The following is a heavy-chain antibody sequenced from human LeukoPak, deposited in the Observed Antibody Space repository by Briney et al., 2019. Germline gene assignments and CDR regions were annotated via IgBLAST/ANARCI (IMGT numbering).Heavy chain of an antibody. CDR2: MNPNSGNT. J-gene: IGHJ4*02. V-gene: IGHV1-8*01. CDR1: GYTFTSYD. CDR3: ARVIRRVTHTDY. Sequence: GASVKVSCKASGYTFTSYDINWVRQATGQGLEWMGWMNPNSGNTGYAQKFQGRVTMTKNTSMSTAYMELSSLRSEDTAVYYCARVIRRVTHTDYWGQGTLVTVSS. D-gene: IGHD4-23*01.